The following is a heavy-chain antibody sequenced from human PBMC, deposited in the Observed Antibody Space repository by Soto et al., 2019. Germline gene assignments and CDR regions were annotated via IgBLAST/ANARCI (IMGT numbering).Heavy chain of an antibody. CDR2: IKSKTDGGTP. CDR1: GCNFSSYA. V-gene: IGHV3-15*07. J-gene: IGHJ4*01. CDR3: TTDSYSSIIVVRFDY. D-gene: IGHD3-22*01. Sequence: GGSLRLSCAASGCNFSSYAMHWVRQAPGKGLEWVGRIKSKTDGGTPDYAAPVKGRFAISRDDSKNMVYLQMSSLKTEDTGIYYCTTDSYSSIIVVRFDYWGHGTLVTVSS.